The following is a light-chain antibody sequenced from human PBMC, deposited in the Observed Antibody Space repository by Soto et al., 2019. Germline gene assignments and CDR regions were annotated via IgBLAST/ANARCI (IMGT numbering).Light chain of an antibody. Sequence: DVVLTQSPLSLPVTLGQPASISCRSSQSLVYSDGNTYLNWFQPRPGQSPRRLIYKVSNRDSGGLDTYXXRGSGTDFTLRIRRVESEDVGIYYCVQGAHWAPGLTFGGGTKVEIK. CDR1: QSLVYSDGNTY. V-gene: IGKV2-30*01. CDR2: KVS. J-gene: IGKJ4*01. CDR3: VQGAHWAPGLT.